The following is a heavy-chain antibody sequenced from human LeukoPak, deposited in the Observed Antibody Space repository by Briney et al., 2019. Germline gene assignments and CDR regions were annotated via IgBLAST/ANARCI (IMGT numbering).Heavy chain of an antibody. CDR1: GFTFSSYS. J-gene: IGHJ4*02. CDR2: ISSSSSYI. Sequence: GGSLRLSCAASGFTFSSYSMNWVRQAPGKGLEWVSSISSSSSYIYYADSVKGRFTISRDNAKNSLYLQMNSLRAEDTAVYYCARVHYCSSTSCYAGYFDYWGQGTLVTVSS. D-gene: IGHD2-2*01. CDR3: ARVHYCSSTSCYAGYFDY. V-gene: IGHV3-21*01.